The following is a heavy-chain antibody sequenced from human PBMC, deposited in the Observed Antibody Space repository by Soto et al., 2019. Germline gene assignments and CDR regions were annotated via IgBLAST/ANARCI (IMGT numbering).Heavy chain of an antibody. CDR1: GFTFSSYG. CDR3: AKVFYGSGSYYTGITTDY. Sequence: GGSLRLSCAASGFTFSSYGMHWVRQAPGKGLEWVAVISYDGSNKYYADSVKGRFTISRDNSKNTLYLQMNSLRAEDTAVYYCAKVFYGSGSYYTGITTDYWGQGTLVTVSS. CDR2: ISYDGSNK. J-gene: IGHJ4*02. V-gene: IGHV3-30*18. D-gene: IGHD3-10*01.